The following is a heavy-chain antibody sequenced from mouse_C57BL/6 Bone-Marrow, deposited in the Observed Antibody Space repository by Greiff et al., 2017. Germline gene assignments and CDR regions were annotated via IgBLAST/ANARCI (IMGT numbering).Heavy chain of an antibody. V-gene: IGHV14-2*01. CDR2: IDPEDGET. Sequence: EVHLVESGAELVKPGASVKLSCTASGFNINDYYMHWVKQRTEQGLEWIGRIDPEDGETKYAPKFKGKATIPADTSSNTAYLQLSSLTSEDTAVYYCTRSGGLLQGFDVWGKGTTLTVSS. CDR1: GFNINDYY. CDR3: TRSGGLLQGFDV. J-gene: IGHJ2*01. D-gene: IGHD2-3*01.